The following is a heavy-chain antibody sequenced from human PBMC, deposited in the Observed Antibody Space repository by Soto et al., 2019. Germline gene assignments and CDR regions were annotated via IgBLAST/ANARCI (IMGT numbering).Heavy chain of an antibody. D-gene: IGHD3-10*01. CDR3: AREPMVRAAHGFDI. CDR2: INPNSVGT. CDR1: GYTFTGHY. V-gene: IGHV1-2*02. J-gene: IGHJ3*02. Sequence: GASVKVSCKASGYTFTGHYMHWVRQAPGQGLEWMGWINPNSVGTNYAQKFQGRVTMTRDTSISTAYMELSRLRSDDTAVYYCAREPMVRAAHGFDIWGQGTRVTVS.